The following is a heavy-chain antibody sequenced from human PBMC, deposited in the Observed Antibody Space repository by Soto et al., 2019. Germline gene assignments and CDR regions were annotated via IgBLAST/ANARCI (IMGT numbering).Heavy chain of an antibody. CDR2: ISWNSGNI. CDR3: AKALYDSGSYWVLDY. CDR1: GFTFDDYA. J-gene: IGHJ4*02. D-gene: IGHD3-10*01. V-gene: IGHV3-9*01. Sequence: EVQLVDSGGGLVQAGRSLRLSCAASGFTFDDYAMHWVRQAPGKGLEWVSGISWNSGNIGYADSVKGRFTISRDNAKNSLYLQMNSLRGEDTAFYYCAKALYDSGSYWVLDYWGQGTLVTVSS.